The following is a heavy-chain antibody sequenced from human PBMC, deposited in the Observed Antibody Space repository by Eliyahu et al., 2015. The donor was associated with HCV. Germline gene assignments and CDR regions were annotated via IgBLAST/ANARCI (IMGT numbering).Heavy chain of an antibody. Sequence: EVHLVESGGGLVKPGGSLRLSCXAXEMTXGDYSMNWVRQXPGKGLEWVASISSTSRYIYYTGSVKGRFTISRDNAKNSLYLQMDGLRPEDTAIYYCARDLPGYSGPDPNYWGQGTLVTVSS. J-gene: IGHJ4*02. CDR2: ISSTSRYI. D-gene: IGHD2-2*02. CDR3: ARDLPGYSGPDPNY. V-gene: IGHV3-21*01. CDR1: EMTXGDYS.